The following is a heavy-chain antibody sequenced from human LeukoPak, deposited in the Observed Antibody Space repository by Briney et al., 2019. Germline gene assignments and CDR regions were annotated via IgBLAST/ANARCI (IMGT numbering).Heavy chain of an antibody. V-gene: IGHV3-53*01. D-gene: IGHD3-3*01. CDR2: IYTGGST. CDR3: ARGPYDFWSGYLDY. CDR1: GFTVSSNY. Sequence: GGSLRLSCVASGFTVSSNYMNWVRQAPGKGLEWVSVIYTGGSTYYADSVKGRFTISRDNSKNTLYLEMNSLRAEDTAVYYCARGPYDFWSGYLDYWGQGTLVTVSS. J-gene: IGHJ4*02.